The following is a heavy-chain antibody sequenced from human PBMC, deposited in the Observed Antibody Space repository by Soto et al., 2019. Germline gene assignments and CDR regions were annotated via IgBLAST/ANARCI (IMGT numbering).Heavy chain of an antibody. CDR2: ISGRGDEI. J-gene: IGHJ4*02. CDR3: AKEYYYDSSFDY. D-gene: IGHD3-22*01. V-gene: IGHV3-23*01. CDR1: GITFSDFA. Sequence: VQLLESGGGLVQPGGSLRLSCAASGITFSDFAMAWLRQTTEKGLEWVSTISGRGDEIYYADSVKGRFTISRDNSRSTLYLQVKSLRAEDTAVYFCAKEYYYDSSFDYWGQGVLVTVSS.